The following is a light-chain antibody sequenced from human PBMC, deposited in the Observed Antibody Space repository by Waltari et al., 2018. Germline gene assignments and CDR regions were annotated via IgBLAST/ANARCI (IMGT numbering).Light chain of an antibody. J-gene: IGKJ1*01. Sequence: DIVMTQSPDSLAVSLGERATINCKSSQSVLYSSNNKNYLAWYQQKPGQPPKLLIYWASTRKSGVPYRFSGSGSGTDFTLTISSLQAEDVAVYYCQQYYSTPRTFGQGTKVEIK. CDR2: WAS. CDR3: QQYYSTPRT. CDR1: QSVLYSSNNKNY. V-gene: IGKV4-1*01.